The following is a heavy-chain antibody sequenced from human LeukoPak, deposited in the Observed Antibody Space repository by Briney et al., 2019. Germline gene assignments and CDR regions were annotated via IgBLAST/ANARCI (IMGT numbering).Heavy chain of an antibody. CDR1: GGSISSGDYY. V-gene: IGHV4-30-4*01. J-gene: IGHJ4*02. Sequence: PSQTLSLTCTVSGGSISSGDYYWSWVRQPPGKGLEWIGYIYYSGSTYYNPSLKSRVTISVDTSKNQFSLKLISVTAADTAVYYCATVVVPAAMVDYWSQGTLVTVSS. CDR3: ATVVVPAAMVDY. D-gene: IGHD2-2*01. CDR2: IYYSGST.